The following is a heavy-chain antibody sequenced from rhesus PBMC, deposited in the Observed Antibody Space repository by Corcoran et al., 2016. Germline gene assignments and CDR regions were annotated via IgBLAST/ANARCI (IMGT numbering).Heavy chain of an antibody. CDR1: GGSFSDSYR. D-gene: IGHD6-25*01. Sequence: QVQLQESRPGLVKPSETLSLTRAVPGGSFSDSYRWSWNRQPPGQGLEGIGYIYGSSTSTNYHPSLESRVTISKDTSKNQCSLKRSSVTAADTAVYYCARSGGYSGSWDYFDYWGQGVLVTVSS. CDR2: IYGSSTST. J-gene: IGHJ4*01. CDR3: ARSGGYSGSWDYFDY. V-gene: IGHV4S10*01.